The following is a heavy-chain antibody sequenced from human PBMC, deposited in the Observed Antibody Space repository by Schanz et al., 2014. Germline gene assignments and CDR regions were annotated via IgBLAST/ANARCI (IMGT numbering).Heavy chain of an antibody. Sequence: IHLVESGGGLVMPGGSLRLSCAASGFTFNGAYMTWVRQAPGKGLEWVAFIRYDGSSKYYADSVRGRFTISRDTAKNTVFLQMNNLRAEDTAVYYCARGASRDYFAMDVWGQGTTVTVSS. CDR3: ARGASRDYFAMDV. J-gene: IGHJ6*02. CDR2: IRYDGSSK. CDR1: GFTFNGAY. V-gene: IGHV3-30*02.